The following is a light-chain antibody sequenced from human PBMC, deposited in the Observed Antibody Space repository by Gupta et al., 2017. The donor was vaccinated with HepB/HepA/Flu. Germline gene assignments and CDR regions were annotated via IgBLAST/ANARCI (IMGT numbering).Light chain of an antibody. V-gene: IGLV2-14*01. CDR2: DVT. CDR1: SSDVGGYNY. CDR3: SAETSSISR. J-gene: IGLJ2*01. Sequence: QSALTQPAAVSGSPGQSITISCTGTSSDVGGYNYVSWYQQHPGNAPKLMIYDVTNRPAAAAFRFSGSKSGTTAALTIAGLEAEDDDYYYCSAETSSISRFGGGTKLTVL.